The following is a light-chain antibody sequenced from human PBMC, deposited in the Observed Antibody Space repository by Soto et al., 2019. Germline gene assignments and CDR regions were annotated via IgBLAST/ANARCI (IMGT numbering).Light chain of an antibody. V-gene: IGLV2-14*03. CDR2: DVA. Sequence: QSALTQPASVSGSLGQSISISCTGTSSDVGAYNYVSWYQQHPGQAPKLLIYDVARRPSGVSDRFFGSKSGNTASLTISGLQAEEEAVYYCHSYRSDTPVRFGGGTKVTVL. CDR1: SSDVGAYNY. J-gene: IGLJ3*02. CDR3: HSYRSDTPVR.